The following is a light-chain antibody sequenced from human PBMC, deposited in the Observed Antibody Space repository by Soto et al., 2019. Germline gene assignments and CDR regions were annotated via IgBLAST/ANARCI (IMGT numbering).Light chain of an antibody. J-gene: IGKJ2*01. CDR2: GSS. Sequence: VVLTQSPGALSLSPGERATLSCRASQSVRSNYLAWYQQQPGQAPRLLIFGSSTRATGIPDRFSGSGSGTDFTLTISRLEPEGSAVYICHQYGYGADTFGQGTRLESK. CDR1: QSVRSNY. V-gene: IGKV3-20*01. CDR3: HQYGYGADT.